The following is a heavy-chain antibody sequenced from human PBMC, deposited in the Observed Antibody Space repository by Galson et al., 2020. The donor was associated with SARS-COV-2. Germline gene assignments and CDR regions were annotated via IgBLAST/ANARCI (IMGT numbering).Heavy chain of an antibody. CDR3: ARQILTGYYSFYYFDY. CDR2: IYYSGST. V-gene: IGHV4-39*01. Sequence: SETLSLTCTVSGGSISSDNYYWGWIRQPPGKGLEWIGSIYYSGSTYYNPSLTSRVTISVETSKNQFSLRLSSVTAADTAVYYCARQILTGYYSFYYFDYWGQGTVVTVSS. D-gene: IGHD3-9*01. CDR1: GGSISSDNYY. J-gene: IGHJ4*02.